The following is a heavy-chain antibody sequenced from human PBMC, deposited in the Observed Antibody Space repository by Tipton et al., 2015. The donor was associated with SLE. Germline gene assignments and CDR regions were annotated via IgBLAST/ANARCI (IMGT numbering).Heavy chain of an antibody. CDR3: VKARYDFWSGYNYGMDV. J-gene: IGHJ6*02. CDR2: ISSNGGST. CDR1: GFTFSSYA. D-gene: IGHD3-3*01. V-gene: IGHV3-64D*06. Sequence: SLRLSCSASGFTFSSYAMHWVRQAPGKGLEYVSAISSNGGSTYYADSVKGRFTISRDNSKNTLYLQMSSLRAEDTAVYYCVKARYDFWSGYNYGMDVWGQGTTVTVSS.